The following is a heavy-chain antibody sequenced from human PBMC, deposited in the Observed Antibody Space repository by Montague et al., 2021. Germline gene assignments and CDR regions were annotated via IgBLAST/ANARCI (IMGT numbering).Heavy chain of an antibody. V-gene: IGHV3-13*04. D-gene: IGHD3-22*01. J-gene: IGHJ6*02. CDR2: IGTAGDT. CDR3: ARGAHSSGYYGYYYYYGMDV. Sequence: SLRLSCAASGFTFSSYDMHWVRQATGKGLEWVSAIGTAGDTYYPGSVKGRFTISRENAKNSLYLQMNSLRAGDTAVYYCARGAHSSGYYGYYYYYGMDVRGQGTTVTVSS. CDR1: GFTFSSYD.